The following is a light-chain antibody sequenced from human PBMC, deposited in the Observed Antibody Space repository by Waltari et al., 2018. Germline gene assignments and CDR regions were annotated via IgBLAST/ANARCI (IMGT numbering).Light chain of an antibody. CDR2: SAS. V-gene: IGKV1-39*01. CDR3: QESYSSPPST. J-gene: IGKJ1*01. CDR1: QSIGNY. Sequence: DIHMTQSPSSLSAVVGDRVTITCRASQSIGNYLNWYQQKPGKAPQLLIYSASSLQRGVPSRFSGRGSGTEFSLTISGLQPDDFATYYCQESYSSPPSTFGQGTKVDIK.